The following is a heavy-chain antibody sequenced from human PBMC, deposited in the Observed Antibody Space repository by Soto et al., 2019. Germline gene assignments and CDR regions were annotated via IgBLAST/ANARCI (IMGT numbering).Heavy chain of an antibody. CDR1: GFSLTTSGVG. V-gene: IGHV2-5*01. CDR3: AHELSGYYYVMDV. J-gene: IGHJ6*02. CDR2: IYWNGNE. Sequence: QITLRESGPTLVNPTQTLTLTCTFSGFSLTTSGVGVGWFRQPPGQGLQWLTLIYWNGNERYSPSLNNRVIATKNTSKNQVILTMTNVDPVDTATYYCAHELSGYYYVMDVWGQGTNVTVSS. D-gene: IGHD2-15*01.